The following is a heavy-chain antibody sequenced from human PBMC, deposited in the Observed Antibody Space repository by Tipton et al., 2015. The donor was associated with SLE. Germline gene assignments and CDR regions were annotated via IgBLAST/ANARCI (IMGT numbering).Heavy chain of an antibody. CDR3: ARDRSSVSD. D-gene: IGHD5/OR15-5a*01. J-gene: IGHJ4*02. Sequence: TLSLTCTVSGDSIRSYSWSWIRQPAGKGLEWIGRLYTSGSTNYNPPLKSRLTMSIDTSKNQFSLKLTSVTAADTAVYFCARDRSSVSDWGQGTQVIVSP. CDR2: LYTSGST. V-gene: IGHV4-4*07. CDR1: GDSIRSYS.